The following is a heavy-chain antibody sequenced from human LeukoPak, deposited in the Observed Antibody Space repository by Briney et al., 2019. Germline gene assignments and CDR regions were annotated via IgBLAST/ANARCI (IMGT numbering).Heavy chain of an antibody. V-gene: IGHV1-69*04. CDR2: IIPILGIA. CDR1: GGTFSSYA. J-gene: IGHJ3*02. Sequence: SVKVSCKASGGTFSSYAISWVRQAPGQGLEWMGRIIPILGIANYAQKFRGRVTITADKSTSTAYMELSSLRSEDTAVYYCARDRLRYSSSRDAFDIWGQGTMVTVSS. D-gene: IGHD6-6*01. CDR3: ARDRLRYSSSRDAFDI.